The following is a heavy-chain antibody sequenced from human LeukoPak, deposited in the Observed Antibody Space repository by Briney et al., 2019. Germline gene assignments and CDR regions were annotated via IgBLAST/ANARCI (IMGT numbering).Heavy chain of an antibody. CDR3: ARDRKSSSWYEATFDY. J-gene: IGHJ4*02. CDR1: GFTFSSYG. D-gene: IGHD6-13*01. CDR2: IWYDGSNK. V-gene: IGHV3-33*01. Sequence: GRSLRLSCTASGFTFSSYGMHWVRQAPGKGLEWVTVIWYDGSNKYYADSVKGRFTISRDNSKNTLYLQMNSLRAEDTAVYYCARDRKSSSWYEATFDYWGQGTLVTVSS.